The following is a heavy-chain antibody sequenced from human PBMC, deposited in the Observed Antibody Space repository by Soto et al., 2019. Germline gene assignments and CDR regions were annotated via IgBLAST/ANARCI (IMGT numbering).Heavy chain of an antibody. CDR2: IYYSGST. CDR1: GGSISRYY. Sequence: PSETLSLTCAVSGGSISRYYWSWIRQPPGKGLEWIGYIYYSGSTNYNPSLKSRVTISVDTSKNQFSLKLSSVTAADTAVYYCARATFYDILTGYYNVWFDPWGQGTLVTVSS. D-gene: IGHD3-9*01. J-gene: IGHJ5*02. V-gene: IGHV4-59*01. CDR3: ARATFYDILTGYYNVWFDP.